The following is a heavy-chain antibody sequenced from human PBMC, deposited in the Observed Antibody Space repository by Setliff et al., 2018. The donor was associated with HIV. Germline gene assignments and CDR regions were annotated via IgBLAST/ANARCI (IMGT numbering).Heavy chain of an antibody. J-gene: IGHJ5*02. CDR3: ARDRVPYSSSPSALDP. Sequence: SVKVSCKASGGNFRSYGISWVRQAPGQGLEWMGGIIPILGTANYAQNFQGRLTITADKSTSTTYMELSSLRSEDTAIYYCARDRVPYSSSPSALDPWGQGTQVTVSS. CDR1: GGNFRSYG. V-gene: IGHV1-69*10. D-gene: IGHD2-2*01. CDR2: IIPILGTA.